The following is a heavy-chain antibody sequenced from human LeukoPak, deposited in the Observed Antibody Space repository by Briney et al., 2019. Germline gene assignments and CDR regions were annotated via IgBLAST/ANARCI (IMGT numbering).Heavy chain of an antibody. Sequence: PSETLSLTCTVSGGSISSGSYYWSWIRQPAGKGLAWIGRIYTSGSTNYNPSLKSRVTISVDTSKNQFSLKLSSVTAADTAVYYCAREGGYGDYEYFKIYNWFDPWGQGTLVTVSS. CDR3: AREGGYGDYEYFKIYNWFDP. CDR2: IYTSGST. V-gene: IGHV4-61*02. J-gene: IGHJ5*02. CDR1: GGSISSGSYY. D-gene: IGHD4-17*01.